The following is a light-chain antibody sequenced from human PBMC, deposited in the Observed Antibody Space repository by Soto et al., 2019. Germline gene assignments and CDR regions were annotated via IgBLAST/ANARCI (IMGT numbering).Light chain of an antibody. Sequence: VLTQSPATLSLSPGERATLSCRASQSVSSYLAWYQQKPGQAPRLLIYDASNRAAGIPARFSGSGSGTDFTLTISSLEPEDFAVYYCQQRSNWPPITFGQGTRLEIK. CDR2: DAS. J-gene: IGKJ5*01. V-gene: IGKV3-11*01. CDR3: QQRSNWPPIT. CDR1: QSVSSY.